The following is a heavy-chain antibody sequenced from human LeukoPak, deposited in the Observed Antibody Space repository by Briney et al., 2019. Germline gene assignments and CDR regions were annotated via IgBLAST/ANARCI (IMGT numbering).Heavy chain of an antibody. V-gene: IGHV4-34*01. J-gene: IGHJ6*03. Sequence: PSETLSLTCAVYGGSFSGYYWSWIRQPPGKGLEWIGEINHSGSTNYNPSLKSRVTISVDTSKNQFSLKLSSVTAADTAVYYCARVGFVVVPAAPRPYYYYMDVWGKGTTVTVSS. D-gene: IGHD2-2*01. CDR3: ARVGFVVVPAAPRPYYYYMDV. CDR2: INHSGST. CDR1: GGSFSGYY.